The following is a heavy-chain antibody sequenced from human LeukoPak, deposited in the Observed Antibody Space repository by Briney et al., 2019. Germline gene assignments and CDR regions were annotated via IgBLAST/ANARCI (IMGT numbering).Heavy chain of an antibody. V-gene: IGHV1-18*01. CDR1: GYTFTSYG. CDR2: ISAYNGNT. Sequence: ASVKVSCKASGYTFTSYGLSWVRQAPGQRLGGVGWISAYNGNTNYAQTLQGRVTMTTDTSTSTAYMELRSLRSDDTAVYYCARRYSYGYYFDYCGQGTLVTVSS. CDR3: ARRYSYGYYFDY. J-gene: IGHJ4*02. D-gene: IGHD5-18*01.